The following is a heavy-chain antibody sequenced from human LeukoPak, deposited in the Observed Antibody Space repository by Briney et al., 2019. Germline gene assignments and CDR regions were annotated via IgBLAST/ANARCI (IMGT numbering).Heavy chain of an antibody. J-gene: IGHJ5*02. V-gene: IGHV3-30*02. CDR2: IRYDGSNK. CDR1: GFTFSSYG. D-gene: IGHD3-3*02. CDR3: GKDFPRPHLHFLSGFYWSAANWFDP. Sequence: GGSLRLSCAASGFTFSSYGMHWVRQAPGKGLEWVAFIRYDGSNKYYADSVKGRFTISRDNSKNTLYLQMNSLRAEDTAVYYCGKDFPRPHLHFLSGFYWSAANWFDPWGQGTLVTVSS.